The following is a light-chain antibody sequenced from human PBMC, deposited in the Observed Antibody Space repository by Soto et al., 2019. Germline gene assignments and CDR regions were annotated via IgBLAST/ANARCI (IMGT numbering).Light chain of an antibody. CDR1: SSDVGAYNY. J-gene: IGLJ1*01. CDR2: QVT. CDR3: SSKAGNTLYV. Sequence: QSALTQPPSASGSPGQSVTISCTGTSSDVGAYNYVSWYQQHPGKAPKLLLYQVTKRPSGVPDRFSASKSGNTASLTVSGLQAEYEADDYCSSKAGNTLYVFGTGTKLTVL. V-gene: IGLV2-8*01.